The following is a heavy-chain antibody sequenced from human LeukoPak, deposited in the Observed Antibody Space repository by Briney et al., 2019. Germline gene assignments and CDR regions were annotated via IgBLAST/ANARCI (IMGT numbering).Heavy chain of an antibody. Sequence: SQTLSLTCAISGDSVSSNSAAWNWIRQSPSRGLEWLGRTYYRSKWYNDYAVSVKSRITINPDTSKNQFSLQLNSVTPEDTAVYYCAREHYDSSDYVDDAFDIWGQGTMVTVSS. J-gene: IGHJ3*02. CDR3: AREHYDSSDYVDDAFDI. D-gene: IGHD3-22*01. CDR2: TYYRSKWYN. CDR1: GDSVSSNSAA. V-gene: IGHV6-1*01.